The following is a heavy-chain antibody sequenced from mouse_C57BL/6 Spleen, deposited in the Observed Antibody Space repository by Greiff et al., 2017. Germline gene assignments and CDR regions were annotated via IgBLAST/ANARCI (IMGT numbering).Heavy chain of an antibody. CDR1: GYTFTSYG. V-gene: IGHV1-81*01. CDR2: IYPRSGNT. J-gene: IGHJ2*01. CDR3: ARGGTGTGCDY. Sequence: VKLQESGAELARPGASVKLSCKASGYTFTSYGISWVKQRTGQGLEWIGEIYPRSGNTYYNEKFKGKATLTADKSSSTAYMELRSLTSEDSAVXFCARGGTGTGCDYWGQGTTLTVSS. D-gene: IGHD4-1*01.